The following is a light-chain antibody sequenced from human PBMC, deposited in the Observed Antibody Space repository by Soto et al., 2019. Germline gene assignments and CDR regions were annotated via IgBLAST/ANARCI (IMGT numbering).Light chain of an antibody. CDR2: INSGDRR. Sequence: QSVLTQSPSASASLGASVRLTCTLSSGHSTYAIAWHQKQPEKGPRYLMKINSGDRRTKGDGIPDRFSGSSSGAERYLSISSLQSEDEAEYYCQSWDTGWVFGGGTKLTVL. V-gene: IGLV4-69*01. J-gene: IGLJ3*02. CDR1: SGHSTYA. CDR3: QSWDTGWV.